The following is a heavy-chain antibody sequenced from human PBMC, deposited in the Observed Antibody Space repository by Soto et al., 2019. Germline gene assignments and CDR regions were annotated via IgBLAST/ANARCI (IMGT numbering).Heavy chain of an antibody. CDR1: GYTFTSYG. J-gene: IGHJ6*02. Sequence: ASVKVSCKASGYTFTSYGISWVRQAPGQGLEWMGWISAYNGNTNYAQKLQGRVTMTTDTSTSTAYMELRSLRSDDTAVYHCARVPPIVVVTVSYYGMDVWGQGTTVTVSS. CDR2: ISAYNGNT. V-gene: IGHV1-18*04. CDR3: ARVPPIVVVTVSYYGMDV. D-gene: IGHD2-21*02.